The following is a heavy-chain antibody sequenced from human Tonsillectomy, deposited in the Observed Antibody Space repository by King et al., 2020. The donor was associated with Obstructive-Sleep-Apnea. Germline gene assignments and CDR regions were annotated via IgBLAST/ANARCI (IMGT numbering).Heavy chain of an antibody. CDR2: IYPGDSDT. D-gene: IGHD1-26*01. Sequence: QLVQSGAEVKKPGESLKISCKGSGYSFTTYWIGWVRQMPGKGLEWMGIIYPGDSDTRYSPSFQGQVTISADKSISTAYLQWSSLKASDTAMYYCARRNARIIGGTGGYWYFDLWGRGTLVTVSS. CDR3: ARRNARIIGGTGGYWYFDL. J-gene: IGHJ2*01. CDR1: GYSFTTYW. V-gene: IGHV5-51*01.